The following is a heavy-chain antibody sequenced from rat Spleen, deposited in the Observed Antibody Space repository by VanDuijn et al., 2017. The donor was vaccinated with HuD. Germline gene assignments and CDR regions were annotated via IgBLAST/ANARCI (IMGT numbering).Heavy chain of an antibody. CDR3: TRDPPGSSGVIDA. CDR1: GSSLSSYG. CDR2: IWGDGDT. D-gene: IGHD5-1*01. Sequence: QVQLKESGPGLVQPSQTLSLTCTVSGSSLSSYGVIWVRQPPGKGLEWMGVIWGDGDTAYNSALKSRLSISRDTSKNQVFLKMSSLQTDDTGTYYCTRDPPGSSGVIDAWGQGASVTVSS. V-gene: IGHV2-13*01. J-gene: IGHJ4*01.